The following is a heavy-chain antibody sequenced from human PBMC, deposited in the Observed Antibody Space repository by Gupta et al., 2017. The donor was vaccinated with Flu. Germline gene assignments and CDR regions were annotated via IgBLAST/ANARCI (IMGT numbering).Heavy chain of an antibody. CDR2: INHLGYT. V-gene: IGHV4-34*01. CDR1: GGSFSDYY. J-gene: IGHJ6*02. Sequence: QVQLQQWGAGPSKPSETLSLTGAVYGGSFSDYYWSCIRHPPGKVLEWTGNINHLGYTNYNPSLKGRVTISVDTSKNQFSLKLSSMPAADTAVYYCSRGRHGMDVWGQGTTVSVSS. CDR3: SRGRHGMDV.